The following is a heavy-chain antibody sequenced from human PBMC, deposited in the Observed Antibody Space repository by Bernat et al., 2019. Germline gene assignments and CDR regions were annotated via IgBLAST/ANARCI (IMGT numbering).Heavy chain of an antibody. CDR2: ISGDGSRT. Sequence: EVQLVESGGGLVQPGGSLRLSCAASGFTFSTYWMHWVRQVSGKGLEWVSRISGDGSRTTYADSVKGRFTISGDNAKNTLSLQMNSLRAEDTAVYYCARDPDYGGYSYFESWGQGTLVTVSS. J-gene: IGHJ4*02. V-gene: IGHV3-74*01. CDR1: GFTFSTYW. D-gene: IGHD4-23*01. CDR3: ARDPDYGGYSYFES.